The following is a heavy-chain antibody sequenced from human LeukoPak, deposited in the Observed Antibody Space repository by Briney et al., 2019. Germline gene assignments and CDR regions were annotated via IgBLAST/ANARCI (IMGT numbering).Heavy chain of an antibody. Sequence: SQTLSLTCTVSGGSISSGSYYWSWIRPPAGQGLEWIGRIYTSGSTNYNPSLKSRVTISVDTPKNQFSLKLSSGTAADTAVYYCARDQQQLAIDYWGQGTLVTVSA. D-gene: IGHD6-13*01. CDR1: GGSISSGSYY. CDR2: IYTSGST. J-gene: IGHJ4*02. CDR3: ARDQQQLAIDY. V-gene: IGHV4-61*02.